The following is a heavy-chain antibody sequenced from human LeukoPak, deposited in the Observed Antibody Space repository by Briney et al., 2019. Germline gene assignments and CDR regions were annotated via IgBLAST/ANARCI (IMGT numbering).Heavy chain of an antibody. D-gene: IGHD1-26*01. J-gene: IGHJ4*02. CDR1: GFTVSSNY. CDR3: ARYSGSYYYPPAWDL. V-gene: IGHV3-53*01. CDR2: IYSDGSI. Sequence: GGSLRLSCAASGFTVSSNYMSWVRQAPGKGLEWVSVIYSDGSIYYADSVKGRFTISRDNSKNTLYLQMNSLGADDTAVYYCARYSGSYYYPPAWDLWGQGTLVTVSS.